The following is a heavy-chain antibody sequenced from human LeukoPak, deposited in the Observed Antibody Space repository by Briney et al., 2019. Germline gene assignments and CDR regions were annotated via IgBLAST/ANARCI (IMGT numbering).Heavy chain of an antibody. D-gene: IGHD2-15*01. Sequence: GGSLRLSCAASGFTFSSYEMNWVRQAPGKGQEWVSYISSSGSTIYYADSVKGRFTISRDNAKNSLYLQMNSLRAEDTAVYYCARDRVAAAFDYWGQGTLVTVSS. V-gene: IGHV3-48*03. CDR2: ISSSGSTI. CDR3: ARDRVAAAFDY. CDR1: GFTFSSYE. J-gene: IGHJ4*02.